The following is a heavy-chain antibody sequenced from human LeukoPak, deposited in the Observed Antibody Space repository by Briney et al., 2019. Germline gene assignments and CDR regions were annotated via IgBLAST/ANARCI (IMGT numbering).Heavy chain of an antibody. CDR3: ARDQWLQSYHYMDV. D-gene: IGHD5-18*01. CDR1: GFTFSSHD. CDR2: ISYDGGKK. J-gene: IGHJ6*03. V-gene: IGHV3-30*03. Sequence: PGRSLRLSCAASGFTFSSHDMHWVRQAPGKGLEWVAIISYDGGKKDYADSVKGRFTISRDNSKNSLYLQMNSLRPEDTAVYYCARDQWLQSYHYMDVWGKGTTVTVSS.